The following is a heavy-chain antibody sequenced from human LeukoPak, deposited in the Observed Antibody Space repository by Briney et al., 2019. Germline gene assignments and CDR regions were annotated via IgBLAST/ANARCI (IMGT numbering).Heavy chain of an antibody. Sequence: ASVKVSCKASGYTFTGYYMHWVRQAPGQGLEWMGWPNPNSGDTNYAEKFQGRGTMTRDTSISTAYMDLRRLRSDDTAVYYCARDYSSSSGYFDYWGQGTLVTVSS. CDR2: PNPNSGDT. D-gene: IGHD6-6*01. V-gene: IGHV1-2*02. CDR1: GYTFTGYY. CDR3: ARDYSSSSGYFDY. J-gene: IGHJ4*02.